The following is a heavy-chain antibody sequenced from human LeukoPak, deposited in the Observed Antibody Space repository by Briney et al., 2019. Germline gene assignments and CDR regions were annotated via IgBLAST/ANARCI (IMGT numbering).Heavy chain of an antibody. CDR3: ASPAYYYGSGSYMRGYYFDY. V-gene: IGHV4-39*01. Sequence: SETLSLTCTVSGGSISSSSYYWGWIRQPPGKGLEWIGSIYYSGSTYYNPSLKSRVTISVDTSKNQFSLKLSSVTAADTAVYYCASPAYYYGSGSYMRGYYFDYWGQGTLVTVSS. CDR1: GGSISSSSYY. J-gene: IGHJ4*02. CDR2: IYYSGST. D-gene: IGHD3-10*01.